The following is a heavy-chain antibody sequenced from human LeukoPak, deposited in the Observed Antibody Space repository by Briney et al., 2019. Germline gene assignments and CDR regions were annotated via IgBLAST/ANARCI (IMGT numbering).Heavy chain of an antibody. CDR3: ARDVLTPNSYGMDV. Sequence: GSLRLSCAASGFTFSSYEMNWVRQAPGKGLEWVSYMSSSGSTIYYADSVKGRFTISRDNAKNSLYLQMNSLRAEDTAVYYCARDVLTPNSYGMDVWGQGTTVTVSS. CDR1: GFTFSSYE. J-gene: IGHJ6*02. V-gene: IGHV3-48*03. D-gene: IGHD4-23*01. CDR2: MSSSGSTI.